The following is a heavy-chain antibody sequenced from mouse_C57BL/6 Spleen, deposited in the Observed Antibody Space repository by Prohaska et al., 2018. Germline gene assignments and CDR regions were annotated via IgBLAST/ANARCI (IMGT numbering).Heavy chain of an antibody. CDR2: VYPYNGGT. D-gene: IGHD1-1*01. CDR3: ARNRDLYYYGSSYWYFDV. V-gene: IGHV1-36*01. Sequence: QRHGKSLEWIGLVYPYNGGTSYNQKFKGKATLTVDTSSSTAYMELNSLTSEDSAVYYCARNRDLYYYGSSYWYFDVWGTGTTVTVSS. J-gene: IGHJ1*03.